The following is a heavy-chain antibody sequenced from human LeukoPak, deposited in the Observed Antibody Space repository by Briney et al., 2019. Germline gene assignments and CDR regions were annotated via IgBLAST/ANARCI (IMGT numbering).Heavy chain of an antibody. D-gene: IGHD2-15*01. CDR2: IYYSGST. V-gene: IGHV4-39*05. CDR3: AVYCSGGSCYFGFAY. CDR1: GGSISSSSYY. Sequence: SETPSLTCTVSGGSISSSSYYWGWIRQPPGKGLEWIGSIYYSGSTYYNPSLKSRVTISVDTSKSQFSLKLSSVTAADTAVYYCAVYCSGGSCYFGFAYWGQGTLSPSPQ. J-gene: IGHJ4*02.